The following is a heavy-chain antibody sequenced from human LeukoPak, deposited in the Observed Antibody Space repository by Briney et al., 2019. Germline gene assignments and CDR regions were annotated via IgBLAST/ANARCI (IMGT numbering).Heavy chain of an antibody. V-gene: IGHV1-8*01. J-gene: IGHJ4*02. CDR1: GYTFTSYD. CDR2: MNPNSGNT. D-gene: IGHD3-10*01. Sequence: ASVKVSCKASGYTFTSYDNNWVRQATGQGLEWMGWMNPNSGNTGYAQKFQGRVTMTRNTSISTAYMELSSLRSEDTAVYYCASSIYYGSGSYYVPDYWGQGTLVTVSS. CDR3: ASSIYYGSGSYYVPDY.